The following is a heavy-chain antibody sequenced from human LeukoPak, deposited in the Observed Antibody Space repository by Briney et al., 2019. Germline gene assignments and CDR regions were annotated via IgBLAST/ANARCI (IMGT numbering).Heavy chain of an antibody. D-gene: IGHD3-10*01. Sequence: GGSLRLSCAASGFTFIDYDMHWVRQVIGKGLEWVSAIGIRGDTHYSGSVKGRFTISRDDANSSLHLQMDSLRAEDTAFYYCGKDRSLTMVRGAIEHWGQGTLVTVSS. CDR2: IGIRGDT. CDR1: GFTFIDYD. J-gene: IGHJ1*01. V-gene: IGHV3-13*01. CDR3: GKDRSLTMVRGAIEH.